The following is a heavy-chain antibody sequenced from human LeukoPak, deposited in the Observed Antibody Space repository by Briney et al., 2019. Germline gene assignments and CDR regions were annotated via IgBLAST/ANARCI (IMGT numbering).Heavy chain of an antibody. CDR3: ARRLVDSGAGQVSDD. D-gene: IGHD2-15*01. CDR1: GLTLSNAW. V-gene: IGHV4-34*01. J-gene: IGHJ4*02. Sequence: GSLRLSCAASGLTLSNAWMSWIRQPPGKGLEWIGEINDSGSVNCNPSLKNRVTLSVDTSKNQFSLRLSSVAAADTAVYYCARRLVDSGAGQVSDDWGQGTLVTVSS. CDR2: INDSGSV.